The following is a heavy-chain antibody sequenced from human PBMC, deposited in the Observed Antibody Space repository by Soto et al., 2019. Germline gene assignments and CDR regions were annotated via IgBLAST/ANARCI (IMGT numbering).Heavy chain of an antibody. J-gene: IGHJ3*02. D-gene: IGHD3-9*01. CDR2: INHSGNN. CDR3: ARGGSNDWQVAFDI. CDR1: GGSFSTYY. Sequence: PSETLSLTCVASGGSFSTYYYNWIRQSPGKGLEWIGEINHSGNNNYSPSLKSRVTMSLDTSKNQFSLKLTSVTAADTAVYYCARGGSNDWQVAFDIWGQGTMVTVSS. V-gene: IGHV4-34*01.